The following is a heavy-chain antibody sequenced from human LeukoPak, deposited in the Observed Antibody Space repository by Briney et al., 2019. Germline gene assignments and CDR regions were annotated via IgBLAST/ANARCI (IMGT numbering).Heavy chain of an antibody. J-gene: IGHJ4*02. Sequence: GASVKVFCKVSGYTLTELSMHWVRQAPGKGLEWMGGFDPEDGETIYAQKFPGRVTMTEDTSTDTAYMELSSLRSEDTAVYYCANGMEWEQGGGLYYFDYWGQGTLVTVSS. CDR2: FDPEDGET. D-gene: IGHD1-26*01. V-gene: IGHV1-24*01. CDR3: ANGMEWEQGGGLYYFDY. CDR1: GYTLTELS.